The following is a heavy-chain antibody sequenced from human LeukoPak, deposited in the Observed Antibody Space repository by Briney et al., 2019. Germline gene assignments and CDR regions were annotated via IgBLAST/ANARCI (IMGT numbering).Heavy chain of an antibody. V-gene: IGHV3-30*04. D-gene: IGHD3-22*01. J-gene: IGHJ1*01. CDR1: GFTFSNYP. Sequence: GGSLRLSCAASGFTFSNYPLHWVRQAPGKGLEWVALVSYDGSIKFYTDSVKGRFTISRDNSKNTLYLQMNSLRAEDTAVYYCAKTYDSSGYVYFQHWGQGTLVTVSS. CDR3: AKTYDSSGYVYFQH. CDR2: VSYDGSIK.